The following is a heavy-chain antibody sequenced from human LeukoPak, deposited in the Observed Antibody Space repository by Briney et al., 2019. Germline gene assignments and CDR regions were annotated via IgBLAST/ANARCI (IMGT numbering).Heavy chain of an antibody. J-gene: IGHJ4*02. Sequence: PSETLSLTCTVSGGSFSGYYWSWIRQPPGKGLEWIGEINHSGSTNYNPSLKSRVTISVDTSKNQFSLKLSSVTAADTAVYYCARLNRIVLMVYAKYYFDYWGQGTLVTVSS. CDR2: INHSGST. V-gene: IGHV4-34*01. CDR3: ARLNRIVLMVYAKYYFDY. CDR1: GGSFSGYY. D-gene: IGHD2-8*01.